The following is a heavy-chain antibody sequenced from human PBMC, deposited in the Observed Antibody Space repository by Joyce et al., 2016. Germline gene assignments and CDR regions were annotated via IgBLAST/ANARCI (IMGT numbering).Heavy chain of an antibody. CDR3: ARDRLGAGKSFDY. CDR2: SSRDGKSM. D-gene: IGHD1-26*01. CDR1: GLVFNLFK. J-gene: IGHJ4*02. V-gene: IGHV3-48*01. Sequence: EVQLVESGGGLIQPGGSLRLSCAASGLVFNLFKMDWVRQAPGKGLQWIAYSSRDGKSMDYADSVKGRFTISRDNARNSMFLQMNNLRVDDTATYYCARDRLGAGKSFDYWGQGALVTVSS.